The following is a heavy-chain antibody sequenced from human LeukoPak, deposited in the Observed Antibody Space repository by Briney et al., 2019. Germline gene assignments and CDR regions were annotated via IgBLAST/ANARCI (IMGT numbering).Heavy chain of an antibody. CDR1: GYTFISYY. D-gene: IGHD4-17*01. CDR2: INPSGGST. J-gene: IGHJ3*02. Sequence: ASVKVSCKASGYTFISYYMHWVRQAPGQGLEWMGVINPSGGSTTYAQMFQGRVILTRDTSTRTVYMDLYSLRSEDTAVYYCAQGTVTTGDDAFDIWGQGTMVTVSS. CDR3: AQGTVTTGDDAFDI. V-gene: IGHV1-46*03.